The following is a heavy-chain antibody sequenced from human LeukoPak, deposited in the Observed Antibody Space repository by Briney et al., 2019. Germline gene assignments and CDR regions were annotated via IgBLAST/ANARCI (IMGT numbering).Heavy chain of an antibody. CDR2: IYYSGST. CDR3: ARRDGYNSYYFDY. D-gene: IGHD5-24*01. Sequence: SETLSLTCTVSGGAISSYYWSWIRQPPGKGLEWIGYIYYSGSTNYNPSLKSRVTISVDTSKNQFSLKLSSVTAADTAVYFCARRDGYNSYYFDYWGQGTLVTVSS. CDR1: GGAISSYY. V-gene: IGHV4-59*01. J-gene: IGHJ4*02.